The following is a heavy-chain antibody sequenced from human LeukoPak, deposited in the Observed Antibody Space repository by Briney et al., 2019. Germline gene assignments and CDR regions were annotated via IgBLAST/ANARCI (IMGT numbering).Heavy chain of an antibody. J-gene: IGHJ4*02. CDR1: GFTFSTYN. CDR2: ISSSSSYI. CDR3: ASLSIYHNPHSFDY. Sequence: GGSLRLSCAASGFTFSTYNMNWVRQAPGKGLEWVSSISSSSSYIYYADSVKGRFTISRDNAKNSLYLQMNSLRAEDTAVYYCASLSIYHNPHSFDYWGQGTLVTVSS. V-gene: IGHV3-21*01. D-gene: IGHD6-6*01.